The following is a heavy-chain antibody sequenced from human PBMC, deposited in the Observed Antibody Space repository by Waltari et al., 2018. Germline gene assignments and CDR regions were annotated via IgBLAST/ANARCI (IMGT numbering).Heavy chain of an antibody. D-gene: IGHD3-10*01. V-gene: IGHV4-30-2*01. CDR3: ARDRRGGFDY. Sequence: QLQLQESGSGLVKPSQTLSLTCAVSGGSISSGGYSWSWIRQPPGKGLEWIGYIDHSGSTYYNPSLKSRVTISVDRSKNQFTLKLSSVTAADTAVYYCARDRRGGFDYWGQGTLVTVSS. J-gene: IGHJ4*02. CDR1: GGSISSGGYS. CDR2: IDHSGST.